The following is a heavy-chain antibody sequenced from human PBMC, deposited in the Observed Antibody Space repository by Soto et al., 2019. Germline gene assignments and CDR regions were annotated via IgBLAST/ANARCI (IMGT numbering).Heavy chain of an antibody. D-gene: IGHD2-2*01. CDR1: GGSIYTSV. Sequence: PSGTLALTRNYSGGSIYTSVCSVLLQSPGKGLEWIGYISDGGSTNYNPSRESRVTISVDTSKKQVSLKLSSVSAADTAIYFCAGYCGSSICAEDHYLGFEVWGQGTTVTVS. CDR2: ISDGGST. CDR3: AGYCGSSICAEDHYLGFEV. J-gene: IGHJ6*02. V-gene: IGHV4-59*01.